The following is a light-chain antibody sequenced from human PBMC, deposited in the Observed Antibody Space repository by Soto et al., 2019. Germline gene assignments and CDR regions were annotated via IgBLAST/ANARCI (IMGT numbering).Light chain of an antibody. V-gene: IGKV1-17*01. CDR2: VAS. CDR3: QQYNSYS. Sequence: DIQMTQSPYSLSAAVGDRVTIACRASQGIRNDLGWYQQKPGKAPKRLIYVASSLQSGVPSRFSGSGSGTEFTLTISSLQPDDFATYYCQQYNSYSFGQGTKVDIK. CDR1: QGIRND. J-gene: IGKJ1*01.